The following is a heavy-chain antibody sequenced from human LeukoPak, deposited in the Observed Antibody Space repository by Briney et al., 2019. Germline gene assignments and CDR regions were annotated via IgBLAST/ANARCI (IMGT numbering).Heavy chain of an antibody. Sequence: SVKVSCKASGYTFTSYGISWVRQAPGQGLEWMGGIIPIFGTANYAQKFQGRVTITADESTSTAYMELSSLRSEDTAVYYCASSPLDYYGSGSYYKYYFDYWGQGTLVTVSS. D-gene: IGHD3-10*01. V-gene: IGHV1-69*13. J-gene: IGHJ4*02. CDR3: ASSPLDYYGSGSYYKYYFDY. CDR2: IIPIFGTA. CDR1: GYTFTSYG.